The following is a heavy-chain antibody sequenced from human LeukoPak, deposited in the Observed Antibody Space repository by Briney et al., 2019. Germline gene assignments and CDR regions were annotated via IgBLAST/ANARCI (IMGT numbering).Heavy chain of an antibody. CDR1: GGSISSYY. Sequence: SETLSPTCTVSGGSISSYYWSWLRQPPGKGLEWIGYIYYSGSTNYNPSLKSRVTISVDTSKNQFSLKLSSVTAADTAVYYCARECSSTSCYTGRGAGNWFDPWGQGTLVTVSS. J-gene: IGHJ5*02. CDR3: ARECSSTSCYTGRGAGNWFDP. CDR2: IYYSGST. D-gene: IGHD2-2*02. V-gene: IGHV4-59*01.